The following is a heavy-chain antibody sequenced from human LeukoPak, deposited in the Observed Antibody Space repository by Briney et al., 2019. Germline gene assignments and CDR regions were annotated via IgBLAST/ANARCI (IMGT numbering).Heavy chain of an antibody. CDR1: GFTFSSYG. V-gene: IGHV1-69*04. D-gene: IGHD5-12*01. CDR2: IIPIVDIT. J-gene: IGHJ4*02. Sequence: SVKVSCKTAGFTFSSYGISWVRQAAGQGLEWFGRIIPIVDITNYAQKFQGRVTITSEISSRTTYMKLSSLRSQDTAGHYSARYHRLATIFFDYWGQGTLDTVSS. CDR3: ARYHRLATIFFDY.